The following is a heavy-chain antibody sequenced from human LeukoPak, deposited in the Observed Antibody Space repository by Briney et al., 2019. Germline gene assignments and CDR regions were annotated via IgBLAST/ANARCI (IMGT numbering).Heavy chain of an antibody. CDR1: GFTFSSYE. CDR2: ISSSGSTI. D-gene: IGHD3-10*01. CDR3: VRGYYGSGSYPVGFDP. Sequence: PGGSLRLSCAASGFTFSSYEMNWVRQAPGKGLEWVSYISSSGSTIYYADSVKGRFTISRDNAKNSLYLQMNSLRAEDTAVYYCVRGYYGSGSYPVGFDPWGQGTLVTVSS. V-gene: IGHV3-48*03. J-gene: IGHJ5*02.